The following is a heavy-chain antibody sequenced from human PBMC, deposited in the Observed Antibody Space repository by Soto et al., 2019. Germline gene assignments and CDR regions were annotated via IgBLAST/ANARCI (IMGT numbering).Heavy chain of an antibody. J-gene: IGHJ4*02. CDR1: GFTFSSYA. D-gene: IGHD6-19*01. V-gene: IGHV3-23*01. Sequence: EVQLLESGGGLVQPGGSLRLSCAASGFTFSSYAMSWVRQAPGKGLEWVSAISGSGGSTYYADSVKGRFTISRDNSKNTLNLQMNSLRAEDTAVYYCASMVAVAGTWDYWGQGTLVTVSS. CDR2: ISGSGGST. CDR3: ASMVAVAGTWDY.